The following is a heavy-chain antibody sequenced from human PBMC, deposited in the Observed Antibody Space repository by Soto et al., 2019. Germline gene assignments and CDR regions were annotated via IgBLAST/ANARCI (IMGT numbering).Heavy chain of an antibody. D-gene: IGHD3-10*01. CDR3: ARCVYGSGSYHNSGYSKY. CDR1: GGTFSSDV. Sequence: QVQLVQSGAEVKKPGSSVKVSCKASGGTFSSDVISWVRQAPGQGLEWMGKIIPILRTVNYAQDFQDRITITADESTSTAHMELSSLKFEDTAVYFSARCVYGSGSYHNSGYSKYSCQGTRVTVSS. CDR2: IIPILRTV. V-gene: IGHV1-69*18. J-gene: IGHJ4*02.